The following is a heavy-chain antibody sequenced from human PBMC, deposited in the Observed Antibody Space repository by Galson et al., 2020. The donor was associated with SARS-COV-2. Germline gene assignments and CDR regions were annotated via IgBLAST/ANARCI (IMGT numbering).Heavy chain of an antibody. J-gene: IGHJ5*02. CDR1: GFTFGNYA. D-gene: IGHD2-2*01. CDR3: ARGNVAVPAAPLYNWFDP. CDR2: ITSDGETT. V-gene: IGHV3-64*01. Sequence: GASLKISCAASGFTFGNYAMHWVRQAPGKGLEYVSGITSDGETTYYAKSRKDRFTISRDNSKNTLSLQLGSLREEDSAVYFCARGNVAVPAAPLYNWFDPWGQGTLVTVSS.